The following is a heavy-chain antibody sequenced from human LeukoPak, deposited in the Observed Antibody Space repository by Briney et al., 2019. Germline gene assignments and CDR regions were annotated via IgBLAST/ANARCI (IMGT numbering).Heavy chain of an antibody. V-gene: IGHV3-21*01. Sequence: GGSLRLSCAASGFTFSSYSMNWVRQAPGKGLEWVSSISSSSSYIYYADSVKGRFTISRDNAKNSLYLQMNSLRAEDTAVYYCARVGDGYGDSDYWGQGTLVTVSS. D-gene: IGHD5-24*01. CDR1: GFTFSSYS. J-gene: IGHJ4*02. CDR3: ARVGDGYGDSDY. CDR2: ISSSSSYI.